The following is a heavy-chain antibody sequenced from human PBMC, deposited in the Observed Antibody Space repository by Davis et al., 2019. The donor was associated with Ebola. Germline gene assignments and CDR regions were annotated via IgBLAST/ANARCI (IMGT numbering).Heavy chain of an antibody. CDR2: IYYSGTT. Sequence: MPGGSLRLSCAASGFIFSSYVMSWVRRAPGKGLEWIGEIYYSGTTNYNPSLKSRVTISMDKSKNQFSLKLSSVTAADTAVYYCARGPPGARFDPWGQGILVTVSS. J-gene: IGHJ5*02. CDR1: GFIFSSYV. V-gene: IGHV4-4*02. CDR3: ARGPPGARFDP.